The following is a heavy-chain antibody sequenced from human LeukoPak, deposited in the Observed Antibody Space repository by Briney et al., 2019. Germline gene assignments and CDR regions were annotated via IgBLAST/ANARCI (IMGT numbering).Heavy chain of an antibody. Sequence: GSLRLSCAASGFTVSTNYMSWVRQAPGKGLEWVSVIYSDGRTYYADSVKGRFTISRDNSKNTLYLQMNSLRAEDRAVYYCARDSGRFDVFDIWGQGTMVTVSS. D-gene: IGHD3-10*01. CDR2: IYSDGRT. CDR3: ARDSGRFDVFDI. J-gene: IGHJ3*02. CDR1: GFTVSTNY. V-gene: IGHV3-53*01.